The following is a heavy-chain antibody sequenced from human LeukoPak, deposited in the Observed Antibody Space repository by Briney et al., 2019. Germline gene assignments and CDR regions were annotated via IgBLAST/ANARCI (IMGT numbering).Heavy chain of an antibody. V-gene: IGHV1-18*01. CDR2: ISAYNGNT. CDR3: ARDFTVAGVPGGY. CDR1: GYTFTSYG. D-gene: IGHD6-19*01. Sequence: AAVKVSCMASGYTFTSYGISGVRQAPGQGLEWVGWISAYNGNTNYAQKLQGRVTMTTDTTTSTAHIELRSLRPDDTAVYYCARDFTVAGVPGGYWGQGTLVTVSS. J-gene: IGHJ4*02.